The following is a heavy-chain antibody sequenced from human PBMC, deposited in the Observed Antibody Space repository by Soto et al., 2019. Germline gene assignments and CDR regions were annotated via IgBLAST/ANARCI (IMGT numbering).Heavy chain of an antibody. CDR3: ARDPGYCSGGSCYSRRWGTYREHD. CDR2: IYYSGST. Sequence: QVQLQESGPGLVKPSETLSLTCTVSGGSVSSGSYYWSWIRQPPGKGLEWIGYIYYSGSTNYNPSRTSPGTSPVDTSKTQFPLKLSSVTAADTAVYYCARDPGYCSGGSCYSRRWGTYREHDWGQGTLVTVSS. CDR1: GGSVSSGSYY. D-gene: IGHD2-15*01. J-gene: IGHJ4*02. V-gene: IGHV4-61*01.